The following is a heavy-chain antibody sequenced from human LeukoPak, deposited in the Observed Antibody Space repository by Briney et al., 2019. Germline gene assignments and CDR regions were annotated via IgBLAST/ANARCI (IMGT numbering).Heavy chain of an antibody. J-gene: IGHJ4*02. Sequence: GGSLRLSCAASGFTFSDYYMSWIRQAPGKGLEWVSVFYSGGGTYYADSVKGRFTISRDNSKNTLYLQMNSLRAEDTAVYYCARGYSSGWYGGYWGQGTLVTVSS. CDR3: ARGYSSGWYGGY. V-gene: IGHV3-53*01. CDR2: FYSGGGT. D-gene: IGHD6-19*01. CDR1: GFTFSDYY.